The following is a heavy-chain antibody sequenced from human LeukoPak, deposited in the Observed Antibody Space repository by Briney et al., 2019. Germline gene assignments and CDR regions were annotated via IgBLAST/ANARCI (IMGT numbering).Heavy chain of an antibody. CDR2: IFHNGNT. J-gene: IGHJ5*02. Sequence: KPSETLSLTCTVSGGSISSNSHYWGWIRQPPGTGLEWIANIFHNGNTAYNPSLKRRVTISIDTSQNQLSLRLSSMTAADTAVYYCARVGWGNVAAYPNWLDPWGQGTVVTVSS. D-gene: IGHD3-16*01. CDR1: GGSISSNSHY. CDR3: ARVGWGNVAAYPNWLDP. V-gene: IGHV4-39*07.